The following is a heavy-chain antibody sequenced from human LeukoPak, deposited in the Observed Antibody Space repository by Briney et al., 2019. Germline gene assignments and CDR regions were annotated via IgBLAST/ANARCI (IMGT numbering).Heavy chain of an antibody. D-gene: IGHD3-10*01. CDR1: GYTFTSYG. CDR3: ARFSSSSGSYNNVYYYYGMDV. Sequence: ASVKVSCKSSGYTFTSYGISWVRQAPGQGLEWMGWISAYNGNTNYAQKLQGRVTMTTDTSTSTAYMELRSLRSDDTAVYYCARFSSSSGSYNNVYYYYGMDVWGKGTTVTVSS. J-gene: IGHJ6*04. CDR2: ISAYNGNT. V-gene: IGHV1-18*04.